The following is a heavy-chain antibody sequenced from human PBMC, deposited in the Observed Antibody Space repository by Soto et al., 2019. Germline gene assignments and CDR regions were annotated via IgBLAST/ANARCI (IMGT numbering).Heavy chain of an antibody. CDR3: ARSVEGYSNAVGSYYGMYG. CDR1: AVTFSSYA. CDR2: IIPIFGTA. Sequence: QVQLVQSVAELKKPGSSVKVSCKASAVTFSSYAISLVRQAAGQGLEWMGGIIPIFGTANYAQKFQGRVTITADESTSTAYMELSSLRSEETDVYYCARSVEGYSNAVGSYYGMYGGGQGNNGTVAS. D-gene: IGHD4-4*01. V-gene: IGHV1-69*01. J-gene: IGHJ6*01.